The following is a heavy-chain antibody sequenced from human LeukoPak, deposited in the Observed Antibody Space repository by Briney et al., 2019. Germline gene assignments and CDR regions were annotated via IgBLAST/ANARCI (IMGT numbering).Heavy chain of an antibody. CDR1: GYTFTGYY. Sequence: GASVKVSCKASGYTFTGYYMHWVRQAPGQGLEWMGWINPNSGGTNYAQKFQGRVTMTRDTSISTAYMELSRLRSDDTAVYYCARVAAAGTTLNWFDPWGQGTLVTVSS. CDR2: INPNSGGT. D-gene: IGHD6-13*01. V-gene: IGHV1-2*02. CDR3: ARVAAAGTTLNWFDP. J-gene: IGHJ5*02.